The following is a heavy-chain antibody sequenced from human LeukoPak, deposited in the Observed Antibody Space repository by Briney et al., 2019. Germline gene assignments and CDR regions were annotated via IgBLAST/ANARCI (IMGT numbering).Heavy chain of an antibody. CDR3: ARDYQGGYGDKTVDY. D-gene: IGHD5-18*01. CDR1: GGSMKSGSYY. V-gene: IGHV4-39*07. CDR2: IYYSGST. J-gene: IGHJ4*02. Sequence: PSETLSLTCTVSGGSMKSGSYYWGWIRQPPGKGLEWIGSIYYSGSTYYNPSLKSRVTISVDTSKNQFSLKLSSVTAADTAVYYCARDYQGGYGDKTVDYWGQGTLVTVSS.